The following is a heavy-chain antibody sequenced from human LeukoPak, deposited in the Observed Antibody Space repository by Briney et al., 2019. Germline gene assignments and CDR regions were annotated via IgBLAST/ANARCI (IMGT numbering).Heavy chain of an antibody. CDR2: ISAYNGNT. CDR3: ARDLCSGGSCYALVWFDP. V-gene: IGHV1-18*04. J-gene: IGHJ5*02. Sequence: ASVKVSCKASGYTFTSYGISWVRQAPGHGLEWMGWISAYNGNTNYAQKLQGRVTMTTDTSTSTAYMELRSLRSDDTAVYYCARDLCSGGSCYALVWFDPWGQGTLVTVSS. D-gene: IGHD2-15*01. CDR1: GYTFTSYG.